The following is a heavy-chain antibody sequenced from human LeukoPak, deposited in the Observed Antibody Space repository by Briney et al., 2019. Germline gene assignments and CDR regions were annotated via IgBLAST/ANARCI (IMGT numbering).Heavy chain of an antibody. CDR2: SRNRAKSYTT. J-gene: IGHJ4*02. CDR3: SRDATGGH. V-gene: IGHV3-72*01. D-gene: IGHD2-15*01. CDR1: GLPFSEHY. Sequence: GGSLRLFCALSGLPFSEHYMDWVRQAPAKGREWVGRSRNRAKSYTTDYAASVKGRFTISRDDSKSTLYLQMNSLETEDTAVYYCSRDATGGHWGQGTLVSVAS.